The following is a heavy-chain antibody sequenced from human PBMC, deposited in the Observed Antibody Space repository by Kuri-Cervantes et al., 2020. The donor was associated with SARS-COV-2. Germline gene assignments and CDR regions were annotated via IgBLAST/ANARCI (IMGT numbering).Heavy chain of an antibody. J-gene: IGHJ5*02. CDR2: IYHSGST. D-gene: IGHD2/OR15-2a*01. CDR3: ASFSTRGDP. Sequence: GSLRLSCTVSGGSISSSSYYWGWIRQPPGKGLEWTGSIYHSGSTYYNPSLKSRVTISVDTSKNQFSLKLSSVTAADTAVYYCASFSTRGDPWGQGTLVTVSS. CDR1: GGSISSSSYY. V-gene: IGHV4-39*01.